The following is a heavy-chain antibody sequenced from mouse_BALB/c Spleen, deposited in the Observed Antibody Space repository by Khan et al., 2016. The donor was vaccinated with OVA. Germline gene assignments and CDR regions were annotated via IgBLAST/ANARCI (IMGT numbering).Heavy chain of an antibody. Sequence: EVQLQESGPGLVKPSQSLSLTCTVTGYSITSDYAWNWIRQFPGNKLEWMGYISYSSRTSYNPSLKSRISITRDTSKNQFFLQLNSVTTYDTATYYCARSVTITTVVATDFDYWGHGTTLTVSS. CDR3: ARSVTITTVVATDFDY. CDR2: ISYSSRT. D-gene: IGHD1-1*01. CDR1: GYSITSDYA. V-gene: IGHV3-2*02. J-gene: IGHJ2*01.